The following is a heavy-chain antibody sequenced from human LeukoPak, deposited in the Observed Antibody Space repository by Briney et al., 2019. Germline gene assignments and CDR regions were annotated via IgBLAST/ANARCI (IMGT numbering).Heavy chain of an antibody. CDR3: ARYCSSTNCYKGGFDP. J-gene: IGHJ5*02. V-gene: IGHV4-31*03. CDR2: IYYSDSA. D-gene: IGHD2-2*02. CDR1: GGSISSCGYY. Sequence: SETLSLTCTVSGGSISSCGYYWSWIPPHPGKGLEWIGYIYYSDSAYSNQSLKSRVTISLDTSKNQYSLNLGSVTAADTAVYYYARYCSSTNCYKGGFDPWGQGPLVTVSS.